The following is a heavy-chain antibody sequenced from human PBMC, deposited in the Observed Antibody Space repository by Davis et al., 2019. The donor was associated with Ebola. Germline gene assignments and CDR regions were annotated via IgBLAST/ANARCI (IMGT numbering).Heavy chain of an antibody. CDR1: GFTFSSYG. J-gene: IGHJ6*02. Sequence: GESLKISCAASGFTFSSYGMHWVRQAPGKGLEWVAVIWYDGSNTYYADSVKGRFTISRDNSKNTLYLQMNSLRAEDTAVYYCARDPIFGVAGYYYYYYGMDVWGQGTTVTVSS. CDR2: IWYDGSNT. D-gene: IGHD3-3*01. CDR3: ARDPIFGVAGYYYYYYGMDV. V-gene: IGHV3-33*01.